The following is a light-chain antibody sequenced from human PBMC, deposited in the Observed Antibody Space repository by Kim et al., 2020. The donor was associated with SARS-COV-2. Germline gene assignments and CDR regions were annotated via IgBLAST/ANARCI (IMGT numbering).Light chain of an antibody. CDR1: SSDVGHYNS. J-gene: IGLJ1*01. V-gene: IGLV2-14*01. Sequence: QSALTQPASVSGSPGQSITISCTGTSSDVGHYNSVSWYQQHPGKAPKLMIYDVTKRPSGVSIRFSGSKSCNTASLTISGLQAEDEADYYCNSYTSSTSDVFGTGTKV. CDR3: NSYTSSTSDV. CDR2: DVT.